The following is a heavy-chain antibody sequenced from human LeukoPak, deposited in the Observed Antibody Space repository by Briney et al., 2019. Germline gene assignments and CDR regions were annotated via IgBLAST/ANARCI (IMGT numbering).Heavy chain of an antibody. CDR1: GDTFSIYG. CDR3: ARDGGHCSSSTCYKWSDY. J-gene: IGHJ4*02. D-gene: IGHD2-2*02. Sequence: GASVKVSCQASGDTFSIYGINWVRQAPGQGLGWMGRIISLVDITNYAQKFQDRVTITADRSTSTAYMELSSLRSEDTAVYYCARDGGHCSSSTCYKWSDYWGQGTLVTVSS. V-gene: IGHV1-69*04. CDR2: IISLVDIT.